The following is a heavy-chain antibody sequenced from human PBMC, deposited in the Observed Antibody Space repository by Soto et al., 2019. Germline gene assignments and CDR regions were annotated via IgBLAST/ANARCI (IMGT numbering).Heavy chain of an antibody. CDR1: GFTFSSYA. J-gene: IGHJ6*03. CDR3: AKAGTKSADYYYYYYMDV. Sequence: GGSLRLSCAASGFTFSSYAMSWVRQAPGKGLEWVSAISGSGGSTYYGDSVKGRFTISRNNSKNTLYLQMNSLRAEDTAVYYCAKAGTKSADYYYYYYMDVWGKGTTVTVSS. CDR2: ISGSGGST. D-gene: IGHD2-8*01. V-gene: IGHV3-23*01.